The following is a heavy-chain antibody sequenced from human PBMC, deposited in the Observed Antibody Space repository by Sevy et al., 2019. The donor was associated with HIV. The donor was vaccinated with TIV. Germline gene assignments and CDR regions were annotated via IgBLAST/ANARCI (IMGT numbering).Heavy chain of an antibody. D-gene: IGHD7-27*01. J-gene: IGHJ6*02. CDR2: IKSKTDGGTT. V-gene: IGHV3-15*01. Sequence: GGSLRLSCAASEFTFSNAWRSWVRQAPGKGLEWVGRIKSKTDGGTTDYAAPVKGRFTISRDDSKNTLYLQMNSLKTEDTAVYYCTTANWGTAYYYYYGMDVWGQGTMVTVSS. CDR1: EFTFSNAW. CDR3: TTANWGTAYYYYYGMDV.